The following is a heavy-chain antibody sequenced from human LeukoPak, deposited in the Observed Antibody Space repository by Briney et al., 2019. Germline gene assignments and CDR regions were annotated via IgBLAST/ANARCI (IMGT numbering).Heavy chain of an antibody. CDR1: GFTFSHYG. V-gene: IGHV3-33*06. CDR2: IWNDGSNK. D-gene: IGHD4-11*01. J-gene: IGHJ5*02. Sequence: PGGSLRLSCATSGFTFSHYGMHWVRQAPGKGLEWVAVIWNDGSNKYYGDSVKGRFTISRDNSKNTLYLQMNSLTVEDTAVYYCAKDAQRGFDYSNSLEHWGQATLVTVSS. CDR3: AKDAQRGFDYSNSLEH.